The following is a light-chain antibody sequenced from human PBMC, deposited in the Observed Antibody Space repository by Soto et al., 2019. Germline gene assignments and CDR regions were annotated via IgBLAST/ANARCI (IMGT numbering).Light chain of an antibody. CDR3: CLYAVTFYV. J-gene: IGLJ1*01. CDR2: DVS. Sequence: QSALTQPRSVSGSPGQSVTISCTGTSSAVGTYDFVSWYQQNPGKAPRLMIFDVSARPSGVPDRFSGSKSGNTASLTISGLQAEDEADYYCCLYAVTFYVFGTGTKLTVL. V-gene: IGLV2-11*01. CDR1: SSAVGTYDF.